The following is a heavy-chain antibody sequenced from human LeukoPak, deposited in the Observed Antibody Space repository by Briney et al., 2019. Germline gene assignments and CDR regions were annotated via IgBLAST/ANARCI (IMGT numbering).Heavy chain of an antibody. CDR1: GGSINSYY. CDR3: ARERSRFSWFDP. J-gene: IGHJ5*02. CDR2: IYYSGST. Sequence: SETLSLTCTGSGGSINSYYWSWIRQPPGKRLEWIGHIYYSGSTNYNSSLKSRVTISIDTSKNQFSLNLSSVTAADTAVYYCARERSRFSWFDPWGQGTLVTVSS. V-gene: IGHV4-59*01. D-gene: IGHD3-3*01.